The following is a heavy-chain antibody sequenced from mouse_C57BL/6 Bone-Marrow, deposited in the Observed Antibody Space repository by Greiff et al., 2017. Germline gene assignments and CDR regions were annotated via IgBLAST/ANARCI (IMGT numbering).Heavy chain of an antibody. CDR1: GYTFTDYY. V-gene: IGHV1-76*01. D-gene: IGHD1-1*01. CDR3: ARRGYGSFYYFDY. CDR2: IYPGSGNT. Sequence: QVQLQQSGAELVRPGASVKLSCKASGYTFTDYYIHWVKQRPGQGLEWIARIYPGSGNTYYNEKFKGKATLTAEKSSSTAYMQLSSLTSEDSAVYFCARRGYGSFYYFDYWGQGTTLTVSS. J-gene: IGHJ2*01.